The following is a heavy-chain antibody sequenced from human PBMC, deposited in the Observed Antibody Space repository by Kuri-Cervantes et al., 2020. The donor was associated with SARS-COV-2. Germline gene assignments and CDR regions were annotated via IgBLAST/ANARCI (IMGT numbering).Heavy chain of an antibody. D-gene: IGHD4-11*01. CDR2: ISYDGSNK. CDR1: GFTFNTYN. J-gene: IGHJ4*02. V-gene: IGHV3-30*18. Sequence: GGSLRLSCTASGFTFNTYNMKWVRQAPGKGLEWVAVISYDGSNKYYADSVKGRFTISRDNSKNTLYLQMNSLRAEDTAVYYCAKIMTTVTTNDYWGQGTLVTVSS. CDR3: AKIMTTVTTNDY.